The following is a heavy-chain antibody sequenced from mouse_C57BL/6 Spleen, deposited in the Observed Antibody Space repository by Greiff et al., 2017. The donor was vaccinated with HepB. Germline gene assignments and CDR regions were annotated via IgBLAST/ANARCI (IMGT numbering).Heavy chain of an antibody. V-gene: IGHV1-55*01. J-gene: IGHJ3*01. CDR2: IYPGSGST. CDR3: ARDDYYGSSSAWFAY. Sequence: QVQLQQPGAELVKPGASVKMSCKASGYTFTSYWITWVKQRPGQGLEWIGDIYPGSGSTNYNEKFKSKATLTVDTSSSTAYMQLSSLTSEDSAVYYCARDDYYGSSSAWFAYWGQGTLVTVSA. D-gene: IGHD1-1*01. CDR1: GYTFTSYW.